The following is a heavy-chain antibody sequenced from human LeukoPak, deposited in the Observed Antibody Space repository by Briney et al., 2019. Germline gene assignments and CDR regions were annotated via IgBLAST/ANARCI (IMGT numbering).Heavy chain of an antibody. CDR3: ARVPGYSGYFYGMDV. Sequence: SGGSLRLSCAASGYTFSSDWMHWVRQAPGKGLVWVSRINDDGSSKGYADSVKGRFTISRDNAKNKLYLQMNTLRAEDTAVYYCARVPGYSGYFYGMDVWGQGTTVTVSS. V-gene: IGHV3-74*01. CDR1: GYTFSSDW. D-gene: IGHD5-12*01. J-gene: IGHJ6*02. CDR2: INDDGSSK.